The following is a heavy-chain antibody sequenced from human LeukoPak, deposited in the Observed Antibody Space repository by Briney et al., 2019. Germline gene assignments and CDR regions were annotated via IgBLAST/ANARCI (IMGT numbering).Heavy chain of an antibody. CDR1: GFTFSTFE. Sequence: GGSLRLSCAPSGFTFSTFEMNWVRQAPGKGLEWVSYISTGGSIIHYADSVKGRFTISRDNAKNSLYLEMNSLRAEDTAIYYCARERYSGYYVDCWGQGTLVTVSS. J-gene: IGHJ4*02. CDR2: ISTGGSII. D-gene: IGHD5-18*01. V-gene: IGHV3-48*03. CDR3: ARERYSGYYVDC.